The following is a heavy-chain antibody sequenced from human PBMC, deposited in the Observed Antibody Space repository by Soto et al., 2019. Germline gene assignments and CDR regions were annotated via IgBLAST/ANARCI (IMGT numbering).Heavy chain of an antibody. Sequence: PSETLSLTCTVSGGSVSSGSYYWSWIRQPPGKGLEWIGYIYYSGSTNYNPYLKSRVTISVDTSKNQFSLKLSSVTAADTAVYYCARDSGYDFWSGKPNWFDPWGQGTLVTVSS. V-gene: IGHV4-61*01. CDR3: ARDSGYDFWSGKPNWFDP. CDR2: IYYSGST. CDR1: GGSVSSGSYY. D-gene: IGHD3-3*01. J-gene: IGHJ5*02.